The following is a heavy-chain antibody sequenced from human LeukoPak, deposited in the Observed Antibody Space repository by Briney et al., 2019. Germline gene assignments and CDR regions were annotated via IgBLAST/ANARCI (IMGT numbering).Heavy chain of an antibody. V-gene: IGHV4-61*01. D-gene: IGHD3-10*01. Sequence: SETLSLTCTVSGGSISSGSCYWSWIRQPPGKGLEWIGYIYYSGSTNYNPSLKSRVTMSVDTSKNQFSLKLSSVTAADTAVYYCVRAYGSGSYSYYYYYYMDVWGKGTTVTISS. CDR3: VRAYGSGSYSYYYYYYMDV. CDR2: IYYSGST. CDR1: GGSISSGSCY. J-gene: IGHJ6*03.